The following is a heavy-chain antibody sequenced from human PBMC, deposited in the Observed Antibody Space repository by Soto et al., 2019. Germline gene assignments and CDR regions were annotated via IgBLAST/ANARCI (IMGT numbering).Heavy chain of an antibody. D-gene: IGHD3-9*01. V-gene: IGHV1-18*01. CDR2: ISTFNGKT. Sequence: QIQLMQSGGDVKTPGDSLKVSCTTSRYTFTSHGIAWVRQAPGQGLEWMGWISTFNGKTDYAQKFQGRVTMTADTITSTVHMELRSLRSDDTSVYYCARLLTEGATFREDAFDLWGPWTKVTVSS. J-gene: IGHJ3*01. CDR1: RYTFTSHG. CDR3: ARLLTEGATFREDAFDL.